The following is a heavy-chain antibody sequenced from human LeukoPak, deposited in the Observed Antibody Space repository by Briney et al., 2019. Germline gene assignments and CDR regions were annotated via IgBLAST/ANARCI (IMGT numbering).Heavy chain of an antibody. CDR2: ISGSGGST. Sequence: GGSLRLSCAASGFTFSSYAMSWVRQAPGKGLEWVLAISGSGGSTYYADSVKGRFTISRDNAKNSLYLQMNSLRAEDTAVYYCARALTGATPQPFDIWGQGTMVTVSS. D-gene: IGHD2-2*01. CDR1: GFTFSSYA. CDR3: ARALTGATPQPFDI. J-gene: IGHJ3*02. V-gene: IGHV3-23*01.